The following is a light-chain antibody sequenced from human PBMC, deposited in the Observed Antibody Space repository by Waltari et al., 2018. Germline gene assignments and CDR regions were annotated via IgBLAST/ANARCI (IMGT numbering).Light chain of an antibody. Sequence: QSVLTQPPSVSGAPGQGVTISCTGSRSTLGEGSDVHWYQQVPGTAPKVLIYANSNRPSGVPDRFSGSKSGTSASLAITGLQAEDEADYYCQCYDSRLSGVVFGGGTKLTVL. V-gene: IGLV1-40*01. J-gene: IGLJ2*01. CDR1: RSTLGEGSD. CDR3: QCYDSRLSGVV. CDR2: ANS.